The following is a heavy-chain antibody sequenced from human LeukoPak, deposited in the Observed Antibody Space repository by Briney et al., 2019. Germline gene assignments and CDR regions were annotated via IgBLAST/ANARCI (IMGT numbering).Heavy chain of an antibody. CDR3: AAEYSSSRFDY. D-gene: IGHD6-6*01. V-gene: IGHV3-48*03. Sequence: PGGSLRLSCAASGFTFSSYEMNWVRQAPGKGLEWVSYVSSSGHTIYYADSVKGRFTISRDNAKSSLYLQMNSLRAEDTAVYYCAAEYSSSRFDYWGRGTLVTVPS. CDR2: VSSSGHTI. CDR1: GFTFSSYE. J-gene: IGHJ4*02.